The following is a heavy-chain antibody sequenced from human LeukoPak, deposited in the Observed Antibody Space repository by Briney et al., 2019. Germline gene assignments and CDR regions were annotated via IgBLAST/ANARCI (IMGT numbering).Heavy chain of an antibody. Sequence: GGSLRLSCTASGFTFGDYAMNWFRQAPGKGLEWVGFIRSKAYGGTTEYAASVKGRFTISRDDSKSIAYLQMNSLKTEDTAVYYCTRDWSATGYYDFWSGYCDYWGQGTLVTVSS. CDR2: IRSKAYGGTT. D-gene: IGHD3-3*01. CDR1: GFTFGDYA. CDR3: TRDWSATGYYDFWSGYCDY. J-gene: IGHJ4*02. V-gene: IGHV3-49*03.